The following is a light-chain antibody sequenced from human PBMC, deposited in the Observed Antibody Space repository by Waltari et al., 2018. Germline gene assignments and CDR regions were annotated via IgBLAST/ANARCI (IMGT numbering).Light chain of an antibody. Sequence: DIQMTQSPSSLSASVGDRVTITCQASQDISTYLNWYQQKPGKAPKLLIHDASKLETGVPSRFSESGSGTDFTFTINSLQPEDSATYYCQQYENVPPVTFGPGTKVDV. J-gene: IGKJ3*01. V-gene: IGKV1-33*01. CDR1: QDISTY. CDR2: DAS. CDR3: QQYENVPPVT.